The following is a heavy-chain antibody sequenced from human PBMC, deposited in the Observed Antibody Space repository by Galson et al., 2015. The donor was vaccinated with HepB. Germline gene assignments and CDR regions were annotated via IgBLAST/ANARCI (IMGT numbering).Heavy chain of an antibody. V-gene: IGHV3-33*01. CDR3: ARPRYIAAAGTYYYYYGMDV. CDR1: GFTFSSYG. D-gene: IGHD6-13*01. J-gene: IGHJ6*02. Sequence: LRLSCAASGFTFSSYGMHWVRQAPGKGLEWVAVIWYDGSNKYYADSVKGRFTISRDNSKNTLYLQMNSLRAEDTAVYYCARPRYIAAAGTYYYYYGMDVWGQGTTVTVSS. CDR2: IWYDGSNK.